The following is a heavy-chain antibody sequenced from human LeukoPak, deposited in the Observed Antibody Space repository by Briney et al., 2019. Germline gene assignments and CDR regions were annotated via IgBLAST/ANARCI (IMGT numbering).Heavy chain of an antibody. J-gene: IGHJ4*02. Sequence: GGSLRLSCAASGFTFSSYGMHWVRQAPGKGREWVAVISYDGSNKYYADSVKGRFTISRDNSKNTLYLQMSSLRAEDTAVYYCAKVRGRDYGDLWGQGTLVTVSS. CDR1: GFTFSSYG. V-gene: IGHV3-30*18. CDR3: AKVRGRDYGDL. CDR2: ISYDGSNK.